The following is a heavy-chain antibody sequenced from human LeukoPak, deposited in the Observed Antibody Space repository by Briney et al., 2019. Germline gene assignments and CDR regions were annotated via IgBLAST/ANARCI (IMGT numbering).Heavy chain of an antibody. CDR3: ARTDYDFWSGYYLVWDY. Sequence: GASVKVSCKASGYTFTNYAMNWVRQAPGQGLQWMGWIDPNTGNPTYAQGFTGRFVFSLDTSVSTTYLQISSLKPEDTAVYYCARTDYDFWSGYYLVWDYWGQGTLVTVSS. V-gene: IGHV7-4-1*02. D-gene: IGHD3-3*01. CDR2: IDPNTGNP. CDR1: GYTFTNYA. J-gene: IGHJ4*02.